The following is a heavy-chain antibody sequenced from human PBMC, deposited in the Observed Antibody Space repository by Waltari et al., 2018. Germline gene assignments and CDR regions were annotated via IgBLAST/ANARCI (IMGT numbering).Heavy chain of an antibody. J-gene: IGHJ5*02. Sequence: QVQLQQWGAGLLKPSETLSLTCAVYGGSFSGYYWSWIRQPPGKGLEWIGEINHSGSNNSNPSLKSRVTISVDTSKNQFSLKLSSVTAADTAVYYGARGPRYYDFWSGYRGWFDPWGQGTLVTVSS. CDR2: INHSGSN. V-gene: IGHV4-34*01. CDR1: GGSFSGYY. CDR3: ARGPRYYDFWSGYRGWFDP. D-gene: IGHD3-3*01.